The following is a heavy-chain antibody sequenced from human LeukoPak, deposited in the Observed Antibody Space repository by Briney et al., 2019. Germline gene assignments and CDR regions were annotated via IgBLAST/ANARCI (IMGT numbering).Heavy chain of an antibody. J-gene: IGHJ4*02. Sequence: GGSLRLSCAASGFTFSSYSMNWVRQAPGKGLEWVSSISSSSSYIYYADSVKGRFTISRDNAKNSLYLQMNSLRAEDTAVYYCARGGLVTMVRGVFRYWGQGTLVTVSS. CDR2: ISSSSSYI. CDR1: GFTFSSYS. V-gene: IGHV3-21*01. D-gene: IGHD3-10*01. CDR3: ARGGLVTMVRGVFRY.